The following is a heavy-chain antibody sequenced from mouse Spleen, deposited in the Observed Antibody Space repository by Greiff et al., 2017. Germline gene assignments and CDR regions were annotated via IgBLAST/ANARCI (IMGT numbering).Heavy chain of an antibody. Sequence: QVQLQQSGAELVRPGTSVKVSCKASGYAFNNYMIEWVKQRPGQGLQWIGVINPGSGGTNYNEKFKGKATLTADKSSSTAYMQLSSLTSEDSAVYFCAREGHRYDGVFDYWGQGTTLTVSS. D-gene: IGHD2-14*01. CDR1: GYAFNNYM. V-gene: IGHV1-54*01. CDR2: INPGSGGT. J-gene: IGHJ2*01. CDR3: AREGHRYDGVFDY.